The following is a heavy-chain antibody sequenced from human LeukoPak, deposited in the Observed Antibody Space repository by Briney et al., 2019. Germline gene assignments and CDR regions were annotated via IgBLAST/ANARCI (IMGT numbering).Heavy chain of an antibody. CDR1: GGSISGYY. CDR3: ASAYNWNGVDY. Sequence: SETLSLTCTVSGGSISGYYWSWVRQPPGKGLEWVGYIFYSGSTKYGPSLESRVTISLDTSKDQFSLKLSYVTAADTAVYYCASAYNWNGVDYWGQGTLVTVSS. J-gene: IGHJ4*02. V-gene: IGHV4-59*08. CDR2: IFYSGST. D-gene: IGHD1-20*01.